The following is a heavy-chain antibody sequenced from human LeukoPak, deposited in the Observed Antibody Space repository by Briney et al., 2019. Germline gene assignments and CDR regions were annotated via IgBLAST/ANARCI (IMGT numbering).Heavy chain of an antibody. CDR3: AKDYYYDSSGLFDY. J-gene: IGHJ4*02. Sequence: GGSLRLSCAASGFTFDDSAMHWVRQAPGKGLEWVSGISWNSGSIGYADSVKGRFTISRDNAKNSLYLQMNSLRAEDTALYYCAKDYYYDSSGLFDYWGQGTLVTVSS. D-gene: IGHD3-22*01. V-gene: IGHV3-9*01. CDR2: ISWNSGSI. CDR1: GFTFDDSA.